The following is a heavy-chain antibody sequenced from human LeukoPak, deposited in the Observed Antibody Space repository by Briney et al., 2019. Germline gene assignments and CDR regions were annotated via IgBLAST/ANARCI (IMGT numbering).Heavy chain of an antibody. Sequence: SETLSLTCAVYGGSFSGYYWSWIRQPPGRGLEWIGEINYSGSVNNSPSLKSRVTISVDTSKNQFSLKLRSVTAADTAIYYCASRGRTTVTTGDYWGQGTLVTVSS. D-gene: IGHD4-17*01. V-gene: IGHV4-34*01. CDR1: GGSFSGYY. CDR2: INYSGSV. J-gene: IGHJ4*02. CDR3: ASRGRTTVTTGDY.